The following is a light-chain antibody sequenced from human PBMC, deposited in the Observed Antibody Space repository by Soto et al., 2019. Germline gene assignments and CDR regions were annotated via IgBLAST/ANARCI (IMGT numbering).Light chain of an antibody. J-gene: IGLJ1*01. CDR3: SSYAGSNNV. V-gene: IGLV2-14*02. Sequence: QSALTQPASVSGSPGQSITIPCTGTSSDVGTYNLVSWYQQHPGKAPKLMIFEGSKRPSGVPDRFSGSKSGNTASLTVSGLQADDEADYYCSSYAGSNNVFGTGTKLTVL. CDR2: EGS. CDR1: SSDVGTYNL.